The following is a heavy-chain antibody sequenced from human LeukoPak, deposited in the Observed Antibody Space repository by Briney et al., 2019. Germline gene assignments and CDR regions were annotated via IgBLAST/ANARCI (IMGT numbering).Heavy chain of an antibody. V-gene: IGHV4-34*01. CDR3: ARRRGWLPFDY. Sequence: SETLSLTSAVYGGSFSGYYWSWIRQPPGKGLEWIGEINHSGSTNYNPSLKSRVTISVDTSKNQFSLKLSSVTAADTAVYYCARRRGWLPFDYWGQGTLVTVSS. CDR2: INHSGST. D-gene: IGHD6-19*01. J-gene: IGHJ4*02. CDR1: GGSFSGYY.